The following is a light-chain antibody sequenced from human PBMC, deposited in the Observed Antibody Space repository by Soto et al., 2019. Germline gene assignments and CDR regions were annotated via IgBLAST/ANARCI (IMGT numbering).Light chain of an antibody. CDR3: QQYNNWPPWT. Sequence: ETVLTQSPGTLSLSPGERAILSCRASQSVSSNLAWYQQKPGQAPRLLIYGASTRATGIPARFSGSGSGTEFTLTISSLQSEDFAVYYCQQYNNWPPWTFGQGTKVDI. CDR2: GAS. CDR1: QSVSSN. J-gene: IGKJ1*01. V-gene: IGKV3-15*01.